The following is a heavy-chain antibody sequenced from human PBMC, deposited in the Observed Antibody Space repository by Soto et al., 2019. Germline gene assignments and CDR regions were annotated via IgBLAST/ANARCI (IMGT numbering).Heavy chain of an antibody. CDR3: ARDSYATYYDYIWGSYRNSYYFDY. CDR1: GFTFSSYW. Sequence: PGGSLRLSCAASGFTFSSYWMSWVRQAPGKGLEWVANIKQDGSEKYYVDSVKGRFTISRDNAKNSLYLQMNSLRAEDTAVYYCARDSYATYYDYIWGSYRNSYYFDYWGKGTLVTVSS. D-gene: IGHD3-16*02. V-gene: IGHV3-7*01. CDR2: IKQDGSEK. J-gene: IGHJ4*02.